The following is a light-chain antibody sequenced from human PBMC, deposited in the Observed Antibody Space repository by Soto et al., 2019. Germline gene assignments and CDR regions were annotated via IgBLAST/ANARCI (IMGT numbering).Light chain of an antibody. V-gene: IGKV3-11*01. Sequence: EIVLTQSPATLSLSPGEIATLSCRASQGVSTYLVWYQQKPGQAPRLLIYDASNMPTGIPARFSGSGYGTDFTLTISSLEPEDFAVYYCHILINWPIPFGSGT. CDR1: QGVSTY. CDR3: HILINWPIP. CDR2: DAS. J-gene: IGKJ3*01.